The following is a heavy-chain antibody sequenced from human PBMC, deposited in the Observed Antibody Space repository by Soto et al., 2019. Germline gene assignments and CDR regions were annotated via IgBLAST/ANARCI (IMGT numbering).Heavy chain of an antibody. CDR1: GDSFKNYA. CDR3: ARLDSTIITFDY. Sequence: QVQLVQSGAEVKKPGSSVKISCKTSGDSFKNYAIGWVRQVPGQGLEWTGSIIPLFGTTNYARIFEGRVTITADKSTTTVYMELGSLRSEDTAVYYCARLDSTIITFDYWGQGTLVTVSS. CDR2: IIPLFGTT. D-gene: IGHD5-18*01. V-gene: IGHV1-69*06. J-gene: IGHJ4*02.